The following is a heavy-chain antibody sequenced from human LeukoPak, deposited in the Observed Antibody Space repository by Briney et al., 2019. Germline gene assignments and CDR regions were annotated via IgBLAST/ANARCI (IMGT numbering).Heavy chain of an antibody. CDR3: ARVVGGRGADYYDSSGYDY. Sequence: PGGSLRLSCAASGFTFNRYIMTWVRQAPGKGLEWVSYISSGSSTIYYADSVKGRFTISRDNAKNSLYLQMNSLRDEDTAVYYCARVVGGRGADYYDSSGYDYWGQGTLVTVSS. J-gene: IGHJ4*02. CDR1: GFTFNRYI. CDR2: ISSGSSTI. D-gene: IGHD3-22*01. V-gene: IGHV3-48*02.